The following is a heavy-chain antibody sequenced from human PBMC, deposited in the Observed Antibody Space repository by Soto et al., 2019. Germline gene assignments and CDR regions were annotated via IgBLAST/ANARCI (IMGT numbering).Heavy chain of an antibody. V-gene: IGHV1-46*01. D-gene: IGHD6-13*01. CDR3: AKDHSSSWYKDELSYYYGMDV. J-gene: IGHJ6*02. CDR2: IYPGGVNI. CDR1: GYSFTSHY. Sequence: ASVKVSCKAIGYSFTSHYMHWVRQAPGQGLEWMGTIYPGGVNIGYAQKFKGRVTMTKDTSTSTVYMELNSLTSEDTAVYYCAKDHSSSWYKDELSYYYGMDVWGQGTTVTVSS.